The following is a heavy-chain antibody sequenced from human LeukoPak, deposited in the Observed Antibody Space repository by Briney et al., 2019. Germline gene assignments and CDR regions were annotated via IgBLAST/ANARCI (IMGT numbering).Heavy chain of an antibody. CDR2: IIPIFGTA. CDR3: ARGGGAQYYYYMDV. Sequence: GSSVKVSCKASVGTFSRYAISWVRQAPGQGREWMGRIIPIFGTANYAQKFQGRVTITADKSTSTAYMELSSLRSEDTAVYYCARGGGAQYYYYMDVWGKGTTVTVSS. D-gene: IGHD3-16*01. CDR1: VGTFSRYA. J-gene: IGHJ6*03. V-gene: IGHV1-69*06.